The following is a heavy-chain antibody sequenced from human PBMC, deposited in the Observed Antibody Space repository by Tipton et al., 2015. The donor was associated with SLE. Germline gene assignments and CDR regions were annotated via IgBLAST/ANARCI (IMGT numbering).Heavy chain of an antibody. J-gene: IGHJ4*02. Sequence: GSLRLSCAASGFTFSSYAMTWVRQDPGKGLEWVSVIYSGDSSTYYADSVKGRFTISRDNSQNTLYLQMNSLRDGETAIYYCASDAGFGYIEDWGQGTLVTVSS. CDR2: IYSGDSST. CDR3: ASDAGFGYIED. CDR1: GFTFSSYA. D-gene: IGHD3-10*01. V-gene: IGHV3-23*03.